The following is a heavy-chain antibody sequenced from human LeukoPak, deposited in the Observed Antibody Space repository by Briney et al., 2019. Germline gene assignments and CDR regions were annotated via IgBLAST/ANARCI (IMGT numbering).Heavy chain of an antibody. CDR3: ARFFGPAAIRLRYYGMDV. J-gene: IGHJ6*02. CDR2: IYSSGSS. D-gene: IGHD2-2*01. V-gene: IGHV4-61*09. CDR1: GASISSGGYS. Sequence: SETLSLTCTVSGASISSGGYSWTWIRQPAGKGLERIGHIYSSGSSNYNPSLKSRATISVDTSKNQFSLKLSSVTAADTAVYYCARFFGPAAIRLRYYGMDVWGQGTTVTVSS.